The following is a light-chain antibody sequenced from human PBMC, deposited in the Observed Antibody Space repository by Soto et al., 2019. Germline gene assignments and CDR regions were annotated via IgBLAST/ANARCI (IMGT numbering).Light chain of an antibody. J-gene: IGKJ3*01. CDR2: DAS. Sequence: EVVVTQARGTLSLSPGERATLSCGASQTVTNNYVAWYQQKPGLAPRLLIHDASSRATGIPHRFSGSGSGKDFTFTISRLVPEDFAVYYCQQYGSLPSTFGPPTKLD. CDR1: QTVTNNY. V-gene: IGKV3D-20*01. CDR3: QQYGSLPST.